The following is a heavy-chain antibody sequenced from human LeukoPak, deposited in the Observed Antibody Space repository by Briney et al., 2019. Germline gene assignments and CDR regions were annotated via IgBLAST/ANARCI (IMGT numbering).Heavy chain of an antibody. Sequence: ASVKVSCKASGGTFNSYAISWVRQAPGQGLEWMGRIIPIFGTANYAQKFQGRVTITTDESTSTAYMELSSLRSEDTAVYYCARAGSCSGGSCYPPPFDYWGQGTLVTVSS. CDR3: ARAGSCSGGSCYPPPFDY. CDR1: GGTFNSYA. V-gene: IGHV1-69*05. D-gene: IGHD2-15*01. CDR2: IIPIFGTA. J-gene: IGHJ4*02.